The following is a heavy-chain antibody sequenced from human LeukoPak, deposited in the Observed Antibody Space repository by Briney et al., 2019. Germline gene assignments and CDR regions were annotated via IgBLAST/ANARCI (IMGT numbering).Heavy chain of an antibody. CDR3: ARGYSGYDYEFYYYYYYMDV. CDR2: INPNSGGT. J-gene: IGHJ6*03. D-gene: IGHD5-12*01. V-gene: IGHV1-2*02. CDR1: GYTFTGYY. Sequence: ASVKVSCKASGYTFTGYYMHWVRQAPGQGLEWMGWINPNSGGTNYAQKFQGRVTMTRDTSISTAYMELSSLRSEDTAVYYCARGYSGYDYEFYYYYYYMDVWGKGTTVTISS.